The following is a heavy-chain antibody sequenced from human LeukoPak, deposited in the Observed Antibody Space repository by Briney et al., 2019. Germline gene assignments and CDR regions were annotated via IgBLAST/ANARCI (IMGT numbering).Heavy chain of an antibody. J-gene: IGHJ4*02. V-gene: IGHV4-38-2*02. Sequence: PSETLSLTWAVSGYSISSGYYWGWIRQPPGKGLEWIGNIYHGRSTYYNPSLKSRVTISVDTSKNQFSLKVSSVTAADTAVYYCARDRGTYYDFWSGSGAYYFDYWGQGALVTVSS. CDR1: GYSISSGYY. D-gene: IGHD3-3*01. CDR3: ARDRGTYYDFWSGSGAYYFDY. CDR2: IYHGRST.